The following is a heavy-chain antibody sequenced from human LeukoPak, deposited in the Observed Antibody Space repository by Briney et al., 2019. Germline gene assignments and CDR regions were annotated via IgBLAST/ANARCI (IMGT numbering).Heavy chain of an antibody. CDR2: IKQDGSEK. Sequence: PGGSLRLSCAASGFTFNSYWMSWVRQAPGKGLEWVANIKQDGSEKYYVDSVKGRFAVFRDNAKNSLSLQMSILRLEDTAVYYCARGVSWTFDNWGRGALVIASS. CDR3: ARGVSWTFDN. V-gene: IGHV3-7*04. D-gene: IGHD6-13*01. J-gene: IGHJ4*02. CDR1: GFTFNSYW.